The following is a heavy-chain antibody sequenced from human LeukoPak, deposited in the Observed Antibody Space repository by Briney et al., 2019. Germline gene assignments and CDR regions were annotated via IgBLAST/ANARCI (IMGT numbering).Heavy chain of an antibody. CDR1: GGSFSGYY. V-gene: IGHV4-34*01. Sequence: SETLSLTCAVYGGSFSGYYWSWIRQPPGKGLEWIGEINHSGSTNYNPSLKSRVTISVDTSKNQFSLKLSSVTAADTAVYYCARVEAYDSSAHGGYWGQGTQVTVSS. CDR2: INHSGST. CDR3: ARVEAYDSSAHGGY. D-gene: IGHD3-22*01. J-gene: IGHJ4*02.